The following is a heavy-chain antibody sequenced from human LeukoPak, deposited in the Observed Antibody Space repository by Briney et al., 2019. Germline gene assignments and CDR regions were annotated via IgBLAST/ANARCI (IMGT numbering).Heavy chain of an antibody. CDR2: ISGTGGTT. J-gene: IGHJ4*02. CDR1: EFTFSSYN. CDR3: SKGRSMLGELSGDY. D-gene: IGHD3-10*02. V-gene: IGHV3-23*01. Sequence: GGSLRLSCAASEFTFSSYNMNWVRQAPGKGPEWVSAISGTGGTTYYADSVKGRFTISRDNSKNTVFLQMNTLTAEDTAMYYCSKGRSMLGELSGDYWGQGTLVTVSS.